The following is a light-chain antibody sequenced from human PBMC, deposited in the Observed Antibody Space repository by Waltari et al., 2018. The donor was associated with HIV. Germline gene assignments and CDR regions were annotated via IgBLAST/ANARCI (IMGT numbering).Light chain of an antibody. CDR3: SSHTSSGTLWV. J-gene: IGLJ3*02. V-gene: IGLV2-14*02. Sequence: QSALTQPASVSGSPGQSITISCTGTSSDVGSYNLVSWYQQHPGKAPKVMISEVSNRPSGVSNRCSGSKSGNTASLTISGLQAEDEADYYCSSHTSSGTLWVFGGGTKLTVL. CDR2: EVS. CDR1: SSDVGSYNL.